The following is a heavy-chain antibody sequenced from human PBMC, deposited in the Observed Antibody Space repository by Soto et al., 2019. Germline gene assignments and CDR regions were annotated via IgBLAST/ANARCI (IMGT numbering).Heavy chain of an antibody. CDR2: IDPSDSYT. CDR1: GYSFTSYW. V-gene: IGHV5-10-1*01. Sequence: GESLKISCKGSGYSFTSYWISWVRQMPGKGPEWMGRIDPSDSYTNYSPSFQGHVTISADKSISTAYLQWSSLKASDTATYYCARPMTTEGAFDIWGQGTMVTVSS. D-gene: IGHD4-17*01. CDR3: ARPMTTEGAFDI. J-gene: IGHJ3*02.